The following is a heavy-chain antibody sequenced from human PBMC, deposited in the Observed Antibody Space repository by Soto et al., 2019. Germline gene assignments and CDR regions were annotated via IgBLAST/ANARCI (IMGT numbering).Heavy chain of an antibody. CDR2: INPSGGST. CDR1: GYTFTSYD. V-gene: IGHV1-46*01. J-gene: IGHJ4*02. CDR3: ARSVDTAMVTPDY. D-gene: IGHD5-18*01. Sequence: QVQLVQSGAEVKKPGASVKVSCKASGYTFTSYDINWVRQAPGQGLEWMGIINPSGGSTSYAQKFQGRVTMTRDTSTSTVYMELSSLRSEDTAVYYCARSVDTAMVTPDYWGQGTLVTVSS.